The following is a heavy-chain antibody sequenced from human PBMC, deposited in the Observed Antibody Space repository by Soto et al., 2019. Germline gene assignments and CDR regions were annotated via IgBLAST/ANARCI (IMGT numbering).Heavy chain of an antibody. CDR2: IIPIFGTA. CDR3: ARAPSDYYGSGSYVLVMDV. Sequence: QVQLVQSGAEVKKPGPSVKVSCKASGGTFSSYAISWVRQAPGQGLEWMGGIIPIFGTANYAQKFQGRVTITADESTSTAYMELSSLRSEDTAVYYCARAPSDYYGSGSYVLVMDVWGQGTTVTVSS. D-gene: IGHD3-10*01. V-gene: IGHV1-69*01. J-gene: IGHJ6*02. CDR1: GGTFSSYA.